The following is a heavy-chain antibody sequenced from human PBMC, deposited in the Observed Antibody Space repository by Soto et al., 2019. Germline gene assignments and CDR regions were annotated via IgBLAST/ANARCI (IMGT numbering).Heavy chain of an antibody. CDR1: GFTFSSYG. V-gene: IGHV3-33*01. CDR3: ARHYYNWKSGPWFDP. CDR2: IWYDGRSE. J-gene: IGHJ5*02. D-gene: IGHD1-20*01. Sequence: PGGSLRLSCAASGFTFSSYGMHWVRQAPGKGLEWVAVIWYDGRSEYYADSVKGRFTISRDNSKNTLYLQMNSLRAEDTAVYYCARHYYNWKSGPWFDPWGQGTLVTVSS.